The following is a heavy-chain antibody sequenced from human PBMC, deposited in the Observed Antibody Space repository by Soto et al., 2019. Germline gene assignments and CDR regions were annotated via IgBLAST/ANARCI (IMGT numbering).Heavy chain of an antibody. CDR3: AREPEDIVSRVDY. J-gene: IGHJ4*02. CDR1: GFTFSSYV. V-gene: IGHV3-30-3*01. Sequence: QVQLVESGGGVVQPGRSLRLSCAASGFTFSSYVMHWVRQAPGKGLEWVAVISDDGSKRYYADSVKGRFTISRDSSNNILYLQMNSLRAEDTAVYYCAREPEDIVSRVDYWGQGTLVTVSS. D-gene: IGHD2-15*01. CDR2: ISDDGSKR.